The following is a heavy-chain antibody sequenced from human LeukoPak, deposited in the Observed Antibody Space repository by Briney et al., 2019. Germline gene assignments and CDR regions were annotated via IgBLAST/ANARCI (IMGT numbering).Heavy chain of an antibody. D-gene: IGHD6-19*01. V-gene: IGHV3-33*08. Sequence: GGSLRLSCAASGFSFSSYGMHWVRQAPGKGLEWVAVIWSDGSSKHYGDSVKGRFTISRDNSKNTLYLQMNSLRAEDTAVYHCARGQSPSYYDMDVWGQGTTVTVSS. CDR1: GFSFSSYG. CDR3: ARGQSPSYYDMDV. CDR2: IWSDGSSK. J-gene: IGHJ6*02.